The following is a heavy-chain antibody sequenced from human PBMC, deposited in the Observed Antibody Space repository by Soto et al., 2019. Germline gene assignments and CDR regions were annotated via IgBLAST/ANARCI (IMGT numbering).Heavy chain of an antibody. D-gene: IGHD6-13*01. CDR3: ARDLGAAAPYYYGMDV. J-gene: IGHJ6*02. Sequence: SETLSLTCAVYGGSFSGYYWSWIRQPPGKGLEWIGEINHSGSTNYNPSLKSRVTISVDTSKNQFSLKLSSVTAADTAVYYCARDLGAAAPYYYGMDVWGQGXTVTVSS. CDR1: GGSFSGYY. V-gene: IGHV4-34*01. CDR2: INHSGST.